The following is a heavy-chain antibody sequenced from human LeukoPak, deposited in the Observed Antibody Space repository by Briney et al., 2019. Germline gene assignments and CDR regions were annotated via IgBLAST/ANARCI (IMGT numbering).Heavy chain of an antibody. Sequence: ASVKVSCKASGYTFTNFDINWVRQAAGQGLEWMGWMNPNSGNTDYAQKFQGRVTMTRNTSISTAYMELSSLRSEDTAVYYCARGLGNDGMFDYWGQGTLVTVSS. V-gene: IGHV1-8*01. D-gene: IGHD1-1*01. J-gene: IGHJ4*02. CDR3: ARGLGNDGMFDY. CDR2: MNPNSGNT. CDR1: GYTFTNFD.